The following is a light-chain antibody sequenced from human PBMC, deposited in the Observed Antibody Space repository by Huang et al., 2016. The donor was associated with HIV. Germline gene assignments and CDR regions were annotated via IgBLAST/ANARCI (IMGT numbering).Light chain of an antibody. CDR1: PSVSSSY. J-gene: IGKJ1*01. CDR3: QQYDSSPWT. CDR2: GAS. Sequence: EIVLTQSPGTLSLCPGERATLSCRASPSVSSSYLAWYQQKPGQAPRLLVYGASSRATGIPDRLSGSGSGTDFTLTISRLEPEDFAVYYCQQYDSSPWTFGQGTKVEIK. V-gene: IGKV3-20*01.